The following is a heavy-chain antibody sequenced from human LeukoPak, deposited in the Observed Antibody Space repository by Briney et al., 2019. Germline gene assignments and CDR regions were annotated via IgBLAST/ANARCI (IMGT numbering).Heavy chain of an antibody. CDR2: INHSGST. D-gene: IGHD6-6*01. CDR1: GGSFSGYY. CDR3: ARGRIAARSRFDY. J-gene: IGHJ4*02. V-gene: IGHV4-34*01. Sequence: SETLSLTCAVYGGSFSGYYWSWIRQPPGKGLEWIGEINHSGSTNYNPSLKSRVTISVDTSKNQFSLKLSSVTAADTAVYYCARGRIAARSRFDYWGQGTLVTVSS.